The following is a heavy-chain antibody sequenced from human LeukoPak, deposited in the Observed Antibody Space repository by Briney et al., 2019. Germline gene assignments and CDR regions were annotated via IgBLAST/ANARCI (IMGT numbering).Heavy chain of an antibody. J-gene: IGHJ4*02. CDR3: ARDGDTAMVGYFDY. CDR1: GGSISSSNW. D-gene: IGHD5-18*01. CDR2: IYHSGST. Sequence: SGTLSLTCAVSGGSISSSNWWSWVRQPPGKGLEWIGEIYHSGSTNYNPSLKSRVTTSVDKSKNQFSLKLSSVTAADTAVYYCARDGDTAMVGYFDYWGQGTLVTVSS. V-gene: IGHV4-4*02.